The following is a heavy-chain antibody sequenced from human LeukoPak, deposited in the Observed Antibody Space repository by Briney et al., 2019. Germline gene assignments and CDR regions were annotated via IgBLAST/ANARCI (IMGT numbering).Heavy chain of an antibody. D-gene: IGHD7-27*01. CDR3: ARRTGDYFDY. V-gene: IGHV3-30*02. CDR1: GFTFSSYG. J-gene: IGHJ4*02. CDR2: IRYDGSNK. Sequence: GGSLRLSCAASGFTFSSYGMHWVRQAPGKGLEWVAFIRYDGSNKYYADSAKGRFTISRDNSKNTLYLQMNSLRAEDTAVYYCARRTGDYFDYWGQGTLVTVSS.